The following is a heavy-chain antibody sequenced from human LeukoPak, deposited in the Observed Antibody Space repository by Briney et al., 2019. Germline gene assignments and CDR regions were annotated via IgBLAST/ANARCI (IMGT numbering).Heavy chain of an antibody. J-gene: IGHJ5*02. Sequence: GGSLRLSCAASGFTFSGYSMNWVRQAPGKGLEWVSSITSSSSYIYYADSVKGRFTISRDNAKDSLYLQMNSLRAEDTAVYYRARDLRDYYGSGSYYESWGQGTLVTVSS. CDR3: ARDLRDYYGSGSYYES. D-gene: IGHD3-10*01. V-gene: IGHV3-21*01. CDR1: GFTFSGYS. CDR2: ITSSSSYI.